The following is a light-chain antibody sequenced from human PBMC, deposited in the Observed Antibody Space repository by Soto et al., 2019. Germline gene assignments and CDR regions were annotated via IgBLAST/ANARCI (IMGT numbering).Light chain of an antibody. CDR1: SGHNTYI. CDR3: ETWYSNTHKV. CDR2: LDRSGSY. Sequence: QPVLTQSSSASASLGSSVKLSCILSSGHNTYIIAWHQQQPGKAPRFLMTLDRSGSYNRGSGVPDRFSGSSSGADRYLTISNLQFEDEGDYYCETWYSNTHKVFGGGTKVTVL. J-gene: IGLJ3*02. V-gene: IGLV4-60*02.